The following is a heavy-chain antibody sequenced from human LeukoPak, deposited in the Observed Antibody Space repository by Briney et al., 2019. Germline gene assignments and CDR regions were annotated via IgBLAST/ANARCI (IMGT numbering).Heavy chain of an antibody. D-gene: IGHD2-2*01. J-gene: IGHJ3*02. CDR2: FDPEEGET. CDR3: ATELRVPAWGAFDI. CDR1: GYTLTELS. V-gene: IGHV1-24*01. Sequence: ASVKVSCKVSGYTLTELSMHWVRQAPGKGLEWMGGFDPEEGETIYAQKFQGRVTMTEDTSTDTAYMELSSLRSQDTAVYYCATELRVPAWGAFDIWGQGTMVTVSS.